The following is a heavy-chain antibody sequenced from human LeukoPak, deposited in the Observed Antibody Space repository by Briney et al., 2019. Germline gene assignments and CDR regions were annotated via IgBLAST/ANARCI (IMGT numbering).Heavy chain of an antibody. V-gene: IGHV3-23*01. D-gene: IGHD2-2*02. CDR1: GFTFSSYA. J-gene: IGHJ3*02. CDR3: AKPLCSSTSCYKLDAFDI. CDR2: ISGSGGST. Sequence: GGSLRLSCAASGFTFSSYAMSWDRQAPGKGLEWVSAISGSGGSTYYADSVKGRFTISRDNSKNTLYLQMNSLRAEDTAVYYCAKPLCSSTSCYKLDAFDIWGQETMVTVSS.